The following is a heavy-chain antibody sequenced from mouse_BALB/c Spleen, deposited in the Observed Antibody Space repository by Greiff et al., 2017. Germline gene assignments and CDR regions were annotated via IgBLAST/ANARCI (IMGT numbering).Heavy chain of an antibody. V-gene: IGHV1S29*02. Sequence: VQLKESGPELVKPGASVKISCKASGYTFTDYNMHWVKQSHGKSLEWIGYIYPYNGGTGYNQKFKSKATLTVDNSSSTAYMELRSLTSEDSAVYYCARSEIYYDYDALLAYWGQGTLVTVSA. CDR1: GYTFTDYN. D-gene: IGHD2-4*01. J-gene: IGHJ3*01. CDR2: IYPYNGGT. CDR3: ARSEIYYDYDALLAY.